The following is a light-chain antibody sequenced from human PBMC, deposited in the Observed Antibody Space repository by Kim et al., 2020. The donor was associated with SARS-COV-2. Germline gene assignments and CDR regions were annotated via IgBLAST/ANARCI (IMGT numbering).Light chain of an antibody. J-gene: IGKJ5*01. Sequence: EIVLTQSPATLSLSPGERATLSCRASQSVSSNLAWYQQKPGQAPRLLIYDASKRAPGIPARFSGSGSGTDFSLTITSLEFEDSAVYYWQQRSDWPITFGQGTRLEIK. CDR2: DAS. V-gene: IGKV3-11*01. CDR1: QSVSSN. CDR3: QQRSDWPIT.